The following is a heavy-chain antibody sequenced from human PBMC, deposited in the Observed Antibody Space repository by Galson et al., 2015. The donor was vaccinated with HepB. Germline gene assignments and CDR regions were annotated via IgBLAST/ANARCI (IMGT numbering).Heavy chain of an antibody. V-gene: IGHV3-30*02. CDR1: GFTFSSYG. J-gene: IGHJ3*02. CDR3: AKVKWGYSSSWYDAFDI. CDR2: IRYDGSNR. D-gene: IGHD6-13*01. Sequence: SLRLSCAASGFTFSSYGMHWVRQAPGKGLEWVAFIRYDGSNRYYADSVKGRFTISRDNSKNTLYLQMNSLRAEDTAVYYCAKVKWGYSSSWYDAFDIWGQGTMVTVSS.